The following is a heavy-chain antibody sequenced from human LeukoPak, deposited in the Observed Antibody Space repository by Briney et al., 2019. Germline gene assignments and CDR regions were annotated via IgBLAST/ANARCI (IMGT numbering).Heavy chain of an antibody. J-gene: IGHJ4*02. Sequence: GGSLRLSCAASGFTFDDYSMHWVRQAPGKGLEWVTLITWDGSSTYYADSVKGRFTISRDNSKNSLYLQMNSLRAEDTAFYYCAKAPWFGEFLLDSWGQGTLVTVSS. V-gene: IGHV3-43D*03. CDR2: ITWDGSST. CDR3: AKAPWFGEFLLDS. D-gene: IGHD3-10*01. CDR1: GFTFDDYS.